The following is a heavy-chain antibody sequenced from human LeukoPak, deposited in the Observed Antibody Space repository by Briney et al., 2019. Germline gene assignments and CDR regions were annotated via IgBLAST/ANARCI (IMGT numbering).Heavy chain of an antibody. Sequence: GASVKVSCKASGYTFTSYYMHWVRQAPGQGLEWMGIINPSGGSTSYAQKFQGRVTMARDTSTSTVYMELSSLRSEDTAVYYCARDLRWGYYFDYWGQGTLVPVSS. V-gene: IGHV1-46*01. CDR3: ARDLRWGYYFDY. CDR2: INPSGGST. J-gene: IGHJ4*02. CDR1: GYTFTSYY. D-gene: IGHD4-23*01.